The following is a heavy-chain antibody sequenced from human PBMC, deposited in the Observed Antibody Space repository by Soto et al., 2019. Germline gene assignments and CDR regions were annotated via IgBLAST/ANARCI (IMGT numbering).Heavy chain of an antibody. CDR3: ARGLGYYDSSGYYNHDAFDI. CDR2: IWYDGSNK. D-gene: IGHD3-22*01. V-gene: IGHV3-33*01. Sequence: QVQLVESGGGVVQPGRSLRLSCAASGFTFSSYGMHWVRQAPGKGLEWVAVIWYDGSNKYYADSVKGRFTISRDNSKNTLYLQMNSLRAEDTDVYYCARGLGYYDSSGYYNHDAFDIWGQGTMVTVSS. CDR1: GFTFSSYG. J-gene: IGHJ3*02.